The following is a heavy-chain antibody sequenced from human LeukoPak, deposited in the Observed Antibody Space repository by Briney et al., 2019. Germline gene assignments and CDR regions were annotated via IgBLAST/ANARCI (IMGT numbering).Heavy chain of an antibody. V-gene: IGHV3-48*04. D-gene: IGHD3-22*01. Sequence: GGSLRLSCAASGFTFSSYDMTWVRQAPGRGLEWVSYISSSGSTIYYADSVKGRFTISRDNAKNSLYLQMNSLRAEDTAVYYCARRAGDYSHPYDYWGQGTLVTVSS. J-gene: IGHJ4*02. CDR3: ARRAGDYSHPYDY. CDR1: GFTFSSYD. CDR2: ISSSGSTI.